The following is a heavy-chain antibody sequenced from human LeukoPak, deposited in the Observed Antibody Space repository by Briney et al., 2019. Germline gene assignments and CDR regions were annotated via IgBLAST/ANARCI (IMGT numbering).Heavy chain of an antibody. CDR2: IYYSGST. V-gene: IGHV4-59*01. J-gene: IGHJ5*02. Sequence: SETLSLTCAVSGGSISSYYWSWIRQPPGKGLEWIGYIYYSGSTNYNPSLKSRVTISVDTSKNQFSLKLSSVTAADTAVYYCARGESVVVVAAIPGLGFDPWGQGTLVTVSS. CDR1: GGSISSYY. D-gene: IGHD2-15*01. CDR3: ARGESVVVVAAIPGLGFDP.